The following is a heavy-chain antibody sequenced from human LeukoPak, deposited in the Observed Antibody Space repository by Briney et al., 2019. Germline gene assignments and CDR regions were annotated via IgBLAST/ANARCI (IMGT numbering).Heavy chain of an antibody. CDR1: GGSFSGYY. CDR2: XXXXGST. J-gene: IGHJ6*03. CDR3: ARVPKYYDFWSGFTAKYMDV. Sequence: SETLSLTCAVYGGSFSGYYWXXXXXPPXKGXXXXXXXXXXGSTNYNPSLKSRXTISXDXSKNQFSLKLSPVTAADTAVYYCARVPKYYDFWSGFTAKYMDVWGKGTTVTVSS. D-gene: IGHD3-3*01. V-gene: IGHV4-34*01.